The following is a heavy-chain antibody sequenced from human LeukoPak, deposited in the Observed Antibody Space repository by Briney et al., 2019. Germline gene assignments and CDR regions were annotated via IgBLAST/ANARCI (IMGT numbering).Heavy chain of an antibody. J-gene: IGHJ6*02. Sequence: GSLRLSCAASGFTFSDSWMSWVRQAPGKGLEWVANMNQDGRAKDYVDSVKGRFTISRDNATNSLYLQRSSLRAEDTAVYYCATYTHWVAGDVWGQGTTVTVSS. CDR1: GFTFSDSW. V-gene: IGHV3-7*01. CDR3: ATYTHWVAGDV. CDR2: MNQDGRAK. D-gene: IGHD3-16*01.